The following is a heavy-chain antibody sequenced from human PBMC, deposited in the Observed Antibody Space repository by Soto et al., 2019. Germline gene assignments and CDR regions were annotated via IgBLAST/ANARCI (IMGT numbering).Heavy chain of an antibody. V-gene: IGHV1-2*04. Sequence: QVQLVQSGAEVRKPGASVTVSCRSSGDSFNDYYIHWVRQAPGQGLEWMGWINPNSGVTKYAQKFQGWVSMTRDTSIRTVYRQLSRLRADDTAVYYCARERGGATATLDYYYFYMDVWGTGTTVTVSS. D-gene: IGHD5-12*01. CDR2: INPNSGVT. CDR1: GDSFNDYY. J-gene: IGHJ6*03. CDR3: ARERGGATATLDYYYFYMDV.